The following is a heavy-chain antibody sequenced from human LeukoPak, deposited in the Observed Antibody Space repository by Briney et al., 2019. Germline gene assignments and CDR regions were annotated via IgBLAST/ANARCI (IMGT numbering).Heavy chain of an antibody. CDR1: GFTFSSYW. D-gene: IGHD3-9*01. J-gene: IGHJ3*02. Sequence: PGGSLRLSCAASGFTFSSYWMSWVRQAPGKGLEWVAYIKKGGSEKYYVDSVKGRFTISRDNAKNSLYLQMNSLRAEDAAVYYCARVHPTFDWLGSLAFNIWGQGTMVTVSS. CDR3: ARVHPTFDWLGSLAFNI. CDR2: IKKGGSEK. V-gene: IGHV3-7*01.